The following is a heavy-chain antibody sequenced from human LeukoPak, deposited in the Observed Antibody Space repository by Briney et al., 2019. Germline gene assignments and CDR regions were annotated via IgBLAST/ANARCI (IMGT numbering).Heavy chain of an antibody. CDR1: GGSISSYY. CDR3: ARDRPYGPGPNWFDP. CDR2: IYYSGST. V-gene: IGHV4-59*01. Sequence: SETLSLTCTVSGGSISSYYWSWIRQPPGKGLEWIGYIYYSGSTNYNPSLKSRVTISVDTSKNQFSLKLSSVTAADTAVYYCARDRPYGPGPNWFDPRGQGTLVTVSS. J-gene: IGHJ5*02. D-gene: IGHD4-17*01.